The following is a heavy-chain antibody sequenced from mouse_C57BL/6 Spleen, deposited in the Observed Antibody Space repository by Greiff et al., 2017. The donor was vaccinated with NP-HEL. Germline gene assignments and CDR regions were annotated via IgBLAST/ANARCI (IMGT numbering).Heavy chain of an antibody. CDR1: GFTFSNYW. Sequence: VKLMESGGGLVQPGGSMKLSCVASGFTFSNYWMNWVRQSPEKGLEWVAQIRLKSDNYATHYAESVKGRFTISRDDSKSSVYLQMNNLRAEDTGIYYCTGGTVGAYWGQGTLVTVSA. V-gene: IGHV6-3*01. CDR3: TGGTVGAY. D-gene: IGHD1-1*01. J-gene: IGHJ3*01. CDR2: IRLKSDNYAT.